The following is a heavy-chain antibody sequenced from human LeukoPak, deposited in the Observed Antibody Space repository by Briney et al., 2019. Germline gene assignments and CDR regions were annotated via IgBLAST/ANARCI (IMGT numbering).Heavy chain of an antibody. D-gene: IGHD3-22*01. V-gene: IGHV3-23*01. CDR3: AKGYYYDSSGFLYFDY. CDR1: GFTFSSYA. Sequence: GGSLRLSCAASGFTFSSYAMSWVRQAPGKGLEWVSAISGSGGSTYYADSVKGRFTISRGNSKNTLYLQMNSLRAEDTAVYYCAKGYYYDSSGFLYFDYWGQGTLVTVSS. J-gene: IGHJ4*02. CDR2: ISGSGGST.